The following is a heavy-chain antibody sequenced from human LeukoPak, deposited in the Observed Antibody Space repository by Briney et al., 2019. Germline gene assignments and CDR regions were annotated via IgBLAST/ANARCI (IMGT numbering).Heavy chain of an antibody. CDR1: GYTFSSYW. J-gene: IGHJ4*02. CDR3: ARQNDFRLDY. D-gene: IGHD3-3*01. V-gene: IGHV5-51*01. CDR2: IYPGDSDT. Sequence: GESLKISGKGSGYTFSSYWSGWVRQMPGKGLEWMGIIYPGDSDTRYSPSLQGQVTISVDTSIGTAYLQWSSLKASDTAIYYCARQNDFRLDYWGQGTLVTVSS.